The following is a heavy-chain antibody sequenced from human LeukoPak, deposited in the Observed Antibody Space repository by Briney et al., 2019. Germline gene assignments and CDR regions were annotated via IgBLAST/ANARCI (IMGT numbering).Heavy chain of an antibody. V-gene: IGHV4-59*11. Sequence: SETLSLTCTVSGASFSSHHWGWIRQPPGKELEWIGYVFDTRTTKDNPSLNSRVTLSADTSKNQFSLRLSSVTAADTAVYYCATIKCGNIFGYFDFWGQGILVTVSS. CDR2: VFDTRTT. D-gene: IGHD5-18*01. CDR1: GASFSSHH. CDR3: ATIKCGNIFGYFDF. J-gene: IGHJ4*02.